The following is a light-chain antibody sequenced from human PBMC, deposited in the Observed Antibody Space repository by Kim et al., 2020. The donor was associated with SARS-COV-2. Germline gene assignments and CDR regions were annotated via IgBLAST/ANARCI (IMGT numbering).Light chain of an antibody. J-gene: IGLJ2*01. CDR2: GKN. CDR1: SLRSYY. V-gene: IGLV3-19*01. CDR3: NSRDSSGNHLV. Sequence: SSELTQDPAVSVAFGQTVRITCQGDSLRSYYASWYQQKPGQAPVLVIYGKNNRPSGIPDRFSGSSSGNTASLTITGAPAEDEAAYYCNSRDSSGNHLVFG.